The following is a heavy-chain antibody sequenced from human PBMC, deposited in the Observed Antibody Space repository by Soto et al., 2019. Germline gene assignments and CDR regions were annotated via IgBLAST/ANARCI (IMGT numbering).Heavy chain of an antibody. J-gene: IGHJ6*02. Sequence: GGSLRLSWAASGFTFSSYAMHWVSQAPGKGLEWVAVISYDGSNKYYADSVKGRFTISRDNSKNTLYLQMNSLRAEDTAVYYRARAFEDIVVVPALDGMDVGGQGTTVTVSS. CDR2: ISYDGSNK. CDR3: ARAFEDIVVVPALDGMDV. D-gene: IGHD2-2*01. CDR1: GFTFSSYA. V-gene: IGHV3-30-3*01.